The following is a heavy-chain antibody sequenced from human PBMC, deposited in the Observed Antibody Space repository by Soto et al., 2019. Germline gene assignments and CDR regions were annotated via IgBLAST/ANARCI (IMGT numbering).Heavy chain of an antibody. CDR2: IYHSGGT. Sequence: QLQLQESGSGLVKPSQTLSLTCAVSGGSISSGGYSWSWIRQPPGKGLEWIGYIYHSGGTYYNPSLKSRVTISVDRSKNQFSLKLSSVTAADTAVYYCARAHYGDYGYGMDVWGQGTTVTVSS. V-gene: IGHV4-30-2*01. CDR1: GGSISSGGYS. CDR3: ARAHYGDYGYGMDV. J-gene: IGHJ6*02. D-gene: IGHD4-17*01.